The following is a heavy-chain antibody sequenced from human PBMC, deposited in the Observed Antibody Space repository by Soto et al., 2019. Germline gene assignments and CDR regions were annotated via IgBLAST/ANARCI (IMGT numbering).Heavy chain of an antibody. CDR2: INAGNGNT. J-gene: IGHJ4*02. CDR3: ARPPTVTTIYFDY. V-gene: IGHV1-3*01. CDR1: GYTFTSYA. D-gene: IGHD4-17*01. Sequence: ASVKVSCKASGYTFTSYAMHWVRQAPGQRLEWMGWINAGNGNTKYSQKFQGRVTITRDTSASTAYMELSSLRSEDTAVYYCARPPTVTTIYFDYWGQGTLVTVYS.